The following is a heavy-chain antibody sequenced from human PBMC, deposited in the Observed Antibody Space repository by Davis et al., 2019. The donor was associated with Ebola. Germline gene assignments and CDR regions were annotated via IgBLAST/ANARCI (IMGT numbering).Heavy chain of an antibody. Sequence: MPSETLSLTCTVSGGSISSYYWSWIRQPPGKGLEWIGYIYYSGSTNYNPSLKSRVTISVDTSKNQFSLELTSVTAADTAVYYCAGYTDYFLGWGQGTLVTVSS. D-gene: IGHD4-11*01. J-gene: IGHJ4*02. CDR1: GGSISSYY. V-gene: IGHV4-59*12. CDR3: AGYTDYFLG. CDR2: IYYSGST.